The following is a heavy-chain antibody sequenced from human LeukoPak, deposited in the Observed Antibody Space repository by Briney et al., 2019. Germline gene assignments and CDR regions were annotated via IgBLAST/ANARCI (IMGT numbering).Heavy chain of an antibody. Sequence: SETLSLTCAVSGGSISSSNWWSWVRQPPGKGLEWIGEIYHSGSTNYNPSLKSRVTISVDTSKNQFSLKLSSVTAADTAVYYCARDSSYYYDSSGLDYWGQGTLVTVSS. CDR2: IYHSGST. V-gene: IGHV4-4*02. J-gene: IGHJ4*02. CDR1: GGSISSSNW. CDR3: ARDSSYYYDSSGLDY. D-gene: IGHD3-22*01.